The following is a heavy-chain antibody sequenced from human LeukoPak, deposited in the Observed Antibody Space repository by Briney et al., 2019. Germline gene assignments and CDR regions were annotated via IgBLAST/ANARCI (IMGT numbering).Heavy chain of an antibody. J-gene: IGHJ6*02. CDR3: AKDPYTAMVTPYGMDV. V-gene: IGHV3-30*18. CDR1: GFTFSSYG. Sequence: GRSLRLSCAASGFTFSSYGMHWVRQAPGKGLEWVAVISYDGSNKYYADSVKGRFTISRDNSKNTLYLQMNSLRAEDTAVYYCAKDPYTAMVTPYGMDVWGQGTLVTVSS. CDR2: ISYDGSNK. D-gene: IGHD5-18*01.